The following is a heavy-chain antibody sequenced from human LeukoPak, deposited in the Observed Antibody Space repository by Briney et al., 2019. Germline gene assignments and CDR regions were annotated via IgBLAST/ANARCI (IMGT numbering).Heavy chain of an antibody. CDR2: IIPTLGTA. V-gene: IGHV1-69*13. CDR3: TQSIAVAGKWWFDP. CDR1: GGTFITYA. D-gene: IGHD6-19*01. J-gene: IGHJ5*02. Sequence: ASVKVSCKASGGTFITYAISWVRQAPGQGLEWMGGIIPTLGTANYAQKFQGRVTITADESTSTAYMELSSLRSEDTAVYYCTQSIAVAGKWWFDPWGQGTLVTVSS.